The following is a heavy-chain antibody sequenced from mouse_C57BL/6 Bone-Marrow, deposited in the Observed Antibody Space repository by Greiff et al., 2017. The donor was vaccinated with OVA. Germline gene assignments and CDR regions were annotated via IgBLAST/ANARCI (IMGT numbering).Heavy chain of an antibody. CDR1: GYAFSSSW. D-gene: IGHD3-2*02. CDR3: ARPSQATCWFAY. CDR2: IYPGDGDT. V-gene: IGHV1-82*01. J-gene: IGHJ3*01. Sequence: LEESGPELVKPGASVKISCKASGYAFSSSWMNWVKQRPGKGLEWIGRIYPGDGDTNYNGKFKGKATLTADKSSSTAYMQLSSLTSEDSAVYFCARPSQATCWFAYWGQGTLVTVSA.